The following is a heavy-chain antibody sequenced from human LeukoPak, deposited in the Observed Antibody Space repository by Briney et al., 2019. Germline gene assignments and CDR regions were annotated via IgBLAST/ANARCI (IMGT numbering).Heavy chain of an antibody. D-gene: IGHD1-26*01. Sequence: GGSLRLSCAASGFTFSSYDMHWVRQATGKGLEWVSAIGTAGDTYYPGSVKGRFTISRENAKNSLYLQMNSLRAEDTAVYFCAKTSYSGSYYYYYYCMNVWGKGTTVTVSS. CDR1: GFTFSSYD. J-gene: IGHJ6*03. V-gene: IGHV3-13*01. CDR3: AKTSYSGSYYYYYYCMNV. CDR2: IGTAGDT.